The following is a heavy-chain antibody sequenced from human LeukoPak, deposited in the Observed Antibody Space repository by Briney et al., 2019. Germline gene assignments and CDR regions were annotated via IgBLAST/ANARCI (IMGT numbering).Heavy chain of an antibody. CDR2: ISYDGSNK. J-gene: IGHJ4*02. V-gene: IGHV3-30*18. CDR3: AKSGQDY. CDR1: GFTFSSYG. D-gene: IGHD1-1*01. Sequence: PGGSLRLSCAASGFTFSSYGMHWVRQAPGKGLEWVAVISYDGSNKYYADSVKGRFTISRDNSKNSLYLQMNSLSAEDTAVYYCAKSGQDYWGQGTLVTVSS.